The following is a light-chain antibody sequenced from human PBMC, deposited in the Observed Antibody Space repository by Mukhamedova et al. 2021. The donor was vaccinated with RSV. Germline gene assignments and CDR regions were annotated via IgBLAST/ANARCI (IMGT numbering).Light chain of an antibody. CDR3: QQHEDFPLT. Sequence: WYQRRVHGKAPKLLIYDASTLETGVPSRFSGSGSGSDFSLTISSMHPEDVATYYCQQHEDFPLTFGGGSRVQI. CDR2: DAS. V-gene: IGKV1-33*01. J-gene: IGKJ4*01.